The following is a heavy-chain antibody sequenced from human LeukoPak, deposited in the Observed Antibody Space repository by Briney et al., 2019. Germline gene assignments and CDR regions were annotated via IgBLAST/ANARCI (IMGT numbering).Heavy chain of an antibody. V-gene: IGHV5-10-1*01. J-gene: IGHJ5*02. D-gene: IGHD5-12*01. CDR3: ARGGKSAYGWFDP. CDR1: GYSFTSYW. Sequence: GESPNTSLHGPGYSFTSYWLSWVRPMPGKGPEWMWTIDPSDYYTNYSPSFQGHVTISADKSISTAYLQWSSLKASDTAMYYCARGGKSAYGWFDPWGQGALVTVSS. CDR2: IDPSDYYT.